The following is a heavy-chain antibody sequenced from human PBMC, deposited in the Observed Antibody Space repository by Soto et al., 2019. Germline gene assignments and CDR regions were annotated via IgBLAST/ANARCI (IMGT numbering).Heavy chain of an antibody. CDR2: IYYSGST. Sequence: QVQLQESGPGLVKPSETLSLTCTVSGGSVNSGSYYWSWIRQPPGKGLEWIGYIYYSGSTNYNPSLESRVTISVDTSKNQFSLRLTSVTAADTAVYFCVRGIYGSGYCSGGSCYALGYWGQGTLVTVSS. J-gene: IGHJ4*02. V-gene: IGHV4-61*01. D-gene: IGHD2-15*01. CDR3: VRGIYGSGYCSGGSCYALGY. CDR1: GGSVNSGSYY.